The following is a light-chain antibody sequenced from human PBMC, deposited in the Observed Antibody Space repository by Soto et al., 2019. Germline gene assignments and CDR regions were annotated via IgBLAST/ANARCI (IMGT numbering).Light chain of an antibody. J-gene: IGLJ2*01. Sequence: QSALTQPASVSGSPGQSITISCTGTSSDVGSYNYVSWYQQYPGKAPKLMIYDVSNRPSGLSYRFSGSKSGNTASLSISGLQGEDAADYYCSSNTTSRTHVVFGGGTKLTVL. V-gene: IGLV2-14*01. CDR3: SSNTTSRTHVV. CDR1: SSDVGSYNY. CDR2: DVS.